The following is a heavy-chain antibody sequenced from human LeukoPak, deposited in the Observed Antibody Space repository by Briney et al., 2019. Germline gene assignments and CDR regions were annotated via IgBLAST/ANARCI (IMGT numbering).Heavy chain of an antibody. J-gene: IGHJ4*02. CDR1: GGSISSGGYS. CDR3: ARASRGGYRFDY. D-gene: IGHD5-12*01. CDR2: IYYSGST. V-gene: IGHV4-30-2*01. Sequence: SETLSLTCAVSGGSISSGGYSWSWIRQPPGKGLEWIGYIYYSGSTYYNPSLKSRVTISVDGSKNQFSLKLSSVTAADTAVYYCARASRGGYRFDYWGQGTLVTVSS.